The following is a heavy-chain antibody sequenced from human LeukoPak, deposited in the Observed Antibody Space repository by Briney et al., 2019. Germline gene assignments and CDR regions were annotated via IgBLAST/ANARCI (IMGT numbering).Heavy chain of an antibody. CDR2: INPNSGGT. CDR3: ASSTYDYGGNSAFGLIDY. CDR1: GYTFTGYY. V-gene: IGHV1-2*02. J-gene: IGHJ4*02. Sequence: ASVKVSCKASGYTFTGYYMHWVRQAPGQGLEWMGWINPNSGGTNYAQKFQGRVTMTRDTSIITAYMELSSLRSEDTAVYYCASSTYDYGGNSAFGLIDYWGQGTLVTVSS. D-gene: IGHD4-23*01.